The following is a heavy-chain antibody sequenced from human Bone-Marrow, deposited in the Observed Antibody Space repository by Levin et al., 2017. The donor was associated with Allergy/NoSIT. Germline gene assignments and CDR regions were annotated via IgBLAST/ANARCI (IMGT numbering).Heavy chain of an antibody. J-gene: IGHJ4*02. Sequence: SETLSLTCTVSGDSIRSSSYYWGWIRQPPGKGLEWIGNIYYSGTTYYTPSLKSRVTISVDTSKNQFSLKLSSVTAADTAVYYCARLNTMRVRRFDYWGQGTLVTVSS. CDR2: IYYSGTT. V-gene: IGHV4-39*01. CDR3: ARLNTMRVRRFDY. CDR1: GDSIRSSSYY. D-gene: IGHD3-22*01.